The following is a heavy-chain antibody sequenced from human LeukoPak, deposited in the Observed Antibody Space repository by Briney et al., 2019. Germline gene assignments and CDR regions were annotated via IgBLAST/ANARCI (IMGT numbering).Heavy chain of an antibody. V-gene: IGHV3-30*18. CDR1: GFTFSSHG. CDR2: ISYDGSNK. CDR3: AKDGPLNTFDY. J-gene: IGHJ4*02. Sequence: PGGSLRLSCAASGFTFSSHGMHWVRQAPGKGLEWVAVISYDGSNKYYADSVKGRFTISRDNSKNTLYLQMNSLRAEDTAVYYCAKDGPLNTFDYWGQGTLVTVSS.